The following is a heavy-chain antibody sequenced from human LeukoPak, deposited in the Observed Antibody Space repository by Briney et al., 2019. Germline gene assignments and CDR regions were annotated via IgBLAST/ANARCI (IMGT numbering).Heavy chain of an antibody. CDR3: TRDGDTSGYSD. CDR2: INQDGGEN. D-gene: IGHD3-22*01. CDR1: GFTFSDYW. J-gene: IGHJ4*02. V-gene: IGHV3-7*01. Sequence: GGSLRLSCVTSGFTFSDYWMGWVRQGPGKRLEWVASINQDGGENYYVDSVKGRFTNSRDNAKNSLYLQMNSLRAEDTAIYYCTRDGDTSGYSDWGQGTRVTVSS.